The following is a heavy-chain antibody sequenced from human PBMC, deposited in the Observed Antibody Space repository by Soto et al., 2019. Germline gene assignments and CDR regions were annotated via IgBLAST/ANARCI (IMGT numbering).Heavy chain of an antibody. J-gene: IGHJ6*02. Sequence: QVQLVESGGGVVQPGRSLRLSCAASGFTFSSYAMHWVRQAPGKGLEWVAVISYDGSNKYYADSVKGRFTISRDNSKNTLYLQMNSLRAEDTAVYYCARVGGDFWTRLGFANYYYGMDVWGQGTTVTVSS. CDR3: ARVGGDFWTRLGFANYYYGMDV. CDR2: ISYDGSNK. V-gene: IGHV3-30-3*01. D-gene: IGHD3-3*01. CDR1: GFTFSSYA.